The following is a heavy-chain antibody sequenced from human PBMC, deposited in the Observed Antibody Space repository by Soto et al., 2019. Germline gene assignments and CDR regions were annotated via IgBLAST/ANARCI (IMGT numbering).Heavy chain of an antibody. CDR1: GYTFTSYY. V-gene: IGHV1-46*01. D-gene: IGHD4-17*01. CDR2: INPSGGST. J-gene: IGHJ4*02. CDR3: ARVASDYGDYEIFDY. Sequence: QVQLVQSEAEVKKPGASVKVSCKASGYTFTSYYMRWVRQAPGQGLEWMGIINPSGGSTSYAQKFQGRVTMTRDTSTSTVYMELSSLRSEDTAVYYCARVASDYGDYEIFDYWGQGTLVTVSS.